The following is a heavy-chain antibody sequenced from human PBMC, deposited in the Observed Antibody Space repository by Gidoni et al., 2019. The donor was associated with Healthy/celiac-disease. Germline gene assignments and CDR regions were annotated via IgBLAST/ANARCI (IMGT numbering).Heavy chain of an antibody. CDR2: INHSGST. CDR3: AGRTYCGGDCYSWYGMDV. CDR1: GGSFSGYY. D-gene: IGHD2-21*02. V-gene: IGHV4-34*01. Sequence: QVQLQQWGAGLLKPSDTLSLTCAVYGGSFSGYYWSWIRQPPGKGLEWIGEINHSGSTNYNPSLKSLVTISVDTSKNQFSLKLSSVTAADTAVYYCAGRTYCGGDCYSWYGMDVWGQGTTVTVSS. J-gene: IGHJ6*02.